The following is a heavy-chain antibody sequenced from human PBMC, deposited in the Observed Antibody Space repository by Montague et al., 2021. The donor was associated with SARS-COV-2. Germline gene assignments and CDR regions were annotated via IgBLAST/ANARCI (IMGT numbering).Heavy chain of an antibody. CDR2: FAYFCSKK. J-gene: IGHJ6*02. CDR1: GLTLSSYS. Sequence: SLRLSCAASGLTLSSYSGDDLQSARLNSRHCSTSFAYFCSKKYYSDSVKGRFTISRDNSKNTLYLQMNSLRAEDTAVYYCAREEVAGDYYYYYGMDVWGQGTRVTVAS. CDR3: AREEVAGDYYYYYGMDV. D-gene: IGHD6-19*01. V-gene: IGHV3-30-3*01.